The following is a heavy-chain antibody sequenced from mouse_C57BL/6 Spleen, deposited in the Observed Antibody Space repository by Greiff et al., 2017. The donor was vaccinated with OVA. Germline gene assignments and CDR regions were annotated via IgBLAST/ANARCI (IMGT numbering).Heavy chain of an antibody. CDR2: IDPENGDT. Sequence: VQLQQSGAELVRPGASVKLSCTASGFNIKDDYMHWVKQRPEQGLEWIGWIDPENGDTESASKFQGKATITADTSSNTAYLQLSSLTSEDTAVYYCTTRLNGYWGQGTTLTVSS. D-gene: IGHD2-4*01. J-gene: IGHJ2*01. V-gene: IGHV14-4*01. CDR3: TTRLNGY. CDR1: GFNIKDDY.